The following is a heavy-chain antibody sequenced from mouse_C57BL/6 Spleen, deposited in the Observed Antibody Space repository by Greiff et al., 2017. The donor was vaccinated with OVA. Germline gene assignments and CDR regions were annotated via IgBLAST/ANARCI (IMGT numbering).Heavy chain of an antibody. CDR2: NDPSDSYT. J-gene: IGHJ2*01. V-gene: IGHV1-69*01. CDR3: ARGVGNLEY. Sequence: VQLQQPRAELVMPGASVKLSCKASGYTFTSYWMHWVKQRPGQGLEWSAENDPSDSYTNYNQEFKGKSTLTVNKSSSIANMQLSSLTSEVSAVYYCARGVGNLEYWGQGTTHTVSS. D-gene: IGHD1-1*01. CDR1: GYTFTSYW.